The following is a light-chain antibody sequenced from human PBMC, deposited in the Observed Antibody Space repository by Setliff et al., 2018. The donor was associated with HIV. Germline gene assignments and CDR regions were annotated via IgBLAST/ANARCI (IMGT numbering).Light chain of an antibody. V-gene: IGLV2-18*02. CDR2: EVS. CDR3: SSYTSIITFV. Sequence: LAQPPSVSGSPGQSVTISCTGTSSDVGNYNRVSWYQQPPGAAPKLIIYEVSNRPSGVPDRFTGSKSGNTASLTISGLQAEDEALYFCSSYTSIITFVFGTGTKVTVL. CDR1: SSDVGNYNR. J-gene: IGLJ1*01.